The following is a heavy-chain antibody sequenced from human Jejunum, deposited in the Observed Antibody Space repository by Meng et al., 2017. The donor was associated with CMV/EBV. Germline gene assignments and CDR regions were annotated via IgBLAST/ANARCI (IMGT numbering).Heavy chain of an antibody. CDR1: GFTFSTYA. J-gene: IGHJ4*02. CDR2: IGGSYGSI. V-gene: IGHV3-23*01. Sequence: GFTFSTYAMTWVRQALGKGLEWVSTIGGSYGSIYYADSVKGRFTISRDNSKNTLYLQMNSLRADDTAVYYCAKSRSLYSSGWYDYWGQGALVTVSS. D-gene: IGHD6-19*01. CDR3: AKSRSLYSSGWYDY.